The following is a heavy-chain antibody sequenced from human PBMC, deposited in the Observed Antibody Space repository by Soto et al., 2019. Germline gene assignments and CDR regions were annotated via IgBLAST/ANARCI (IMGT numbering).Heavy chain of an antibody. CDR2: IYYSGST. CDR1: GGSISSYY. J-gene: IGHJ6*02. CDR3: AREARFYGMDV. V-gene: IGHV4-59*01. Sequence: QVQLQESGPGLVKPSETLSLTCTVSGGSISSYYWSWIRQPPGKGLEWIGCIYYSGSTNYNPSLKSRVTTSVDTSKNQFSLKLSSVTAADTAVYYCAREARFYGMDVWGQGTTVTVSS.